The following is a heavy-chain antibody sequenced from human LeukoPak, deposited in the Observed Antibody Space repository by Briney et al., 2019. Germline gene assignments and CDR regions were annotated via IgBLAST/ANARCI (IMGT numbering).Heavy chain of an antibody. CDR1: GYSFTDYW. Sequence: GESMQTSSKGSGYSFTDYWIGWVCHMPGKGLEWVGIIYPGDSDTRYSPSFQGQVTISADKSISTAYLQWDSLKASDTAMYYCAVGTFGSGSFYGPPFDFWGQGTLVTVSP. CDR2: IYPGDSDT. CDR3: AVGTFGSGSFYGPPFDF. V-gene: IGHV5-51*01. J-gene: IGHJ4*02. D-gene: IGHD3-10*01.